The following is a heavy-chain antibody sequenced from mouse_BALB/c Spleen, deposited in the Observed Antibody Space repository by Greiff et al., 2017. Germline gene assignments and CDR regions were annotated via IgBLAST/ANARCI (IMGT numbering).Heavy chain of an antibody. CDR3: ARSYGNYVPDY. D-gene: IGHD2-1*01. J-gene: IGHJ2*01. CDR1: GYTFSSYW. V-gene: IGHV1-9*01. CDR2: ILPGSGST. Sequence: VKLVESGAELMKPGASVKISCKATGYTFSSYWIEWVKQRPGHGLEWIGEILPGSGSTNYNEKFKGKATFTADTSSNTAYMQLSSLTSEDSAVYYCARSYGNYVPDYWGQGTTLTVSS.